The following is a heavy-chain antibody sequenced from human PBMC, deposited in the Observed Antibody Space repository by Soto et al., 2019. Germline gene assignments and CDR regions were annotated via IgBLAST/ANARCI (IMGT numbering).Heavy chain of an antibody. D-gene: IGHD3-10*01. CDR3: AKAVGITMVRGGVLSVYYYYGMDV. CDR2: ISGSGGST. J-gene: IGHJ6*02. Sequence: EVQLLESGGGLVQPGGSLRLSCAASGFTFSSYAMSWVRQAPGKGLEWVSAISGSGGSTYYAVSVKGRFTISRDNSKNTLYLQMNSLRAEDTAVYYCAKAVGITMVRGGVLSVYYYYGMDVWGQGTTVTVSS. V-gene: IGHV3-23*01. CDR1: GFTFSSYA.